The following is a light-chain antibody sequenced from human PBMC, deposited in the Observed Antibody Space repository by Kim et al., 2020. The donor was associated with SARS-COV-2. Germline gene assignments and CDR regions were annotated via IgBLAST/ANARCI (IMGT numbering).Light chain of an antibody. CDR3: QQYNSLRDT. Sequence: EIVLTQSPGTLSLSPGERATLSCRASQSVSSTYLAWIQQKPGQAPRLLIYGASSRATGIPDRFSGSGSGTDFTLTISRVEPEDFAVYYCQQYNSLRDTFGQGTKLEI. CDR1: QSVSSTY. CDR2: GAS. J-gene: IGKJ2*01. V-gene: IGKV3-20*01.